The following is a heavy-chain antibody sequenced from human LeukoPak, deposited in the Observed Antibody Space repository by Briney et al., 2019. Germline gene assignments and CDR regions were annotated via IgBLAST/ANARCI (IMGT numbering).Heavy chain of an antibody. Sequence: GASVKVSCKASGYTFTGYYMHWVRQAPGQGLEWMGWINPNSGGTNYAQKFQGRVTMTRDTSISTAYMELSRLRSDDTAVYYCARDLRVFGIAVAGPVWGQGTLVTVSS. V-gene: IGHV1-2*02. CDR2: INPNSGGT. D-gene: IGHD6-19*01. CDR3: ARDLRVFGIAVAGPV. J-gene: IGHJ4*02. CDR1: GYTFTGYY.